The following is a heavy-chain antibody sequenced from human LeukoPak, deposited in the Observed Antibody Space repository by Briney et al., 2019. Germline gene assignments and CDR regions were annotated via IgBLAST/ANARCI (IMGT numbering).Heavy chain of an antibody. Sequence: GGSLRLSCAASGFTFSSYSMDWVRQAPGKGLEWVSFVSISSGTIYYADSVKGRFSISRDNAKSSLDLQMNSLRAEDTAVYYCARAMSTFGGVRNYFDSWGQGTLVTVSS. V-gene: IGHV3-48*04. D-gene: IGHD3-16*01. CDR2: VSISSGTI. CDR1: GFTFSSYS. J-gene: IGHJ4*02. CDR3: ARAMSTFGGVRNYFDS.